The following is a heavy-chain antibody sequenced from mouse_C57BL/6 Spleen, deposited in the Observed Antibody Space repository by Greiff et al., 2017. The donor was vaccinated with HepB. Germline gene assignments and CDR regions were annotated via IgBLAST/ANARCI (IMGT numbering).Heavy chain of an antibody. V-gene: IGHV2-4*01. Sequence: VQRVESGPGLVQPSQSLSITFTVSGFSLTSYGVHWVRQPPGKGLEWLGVIWSGGSTDYNAAFISRLSISKDNSKSQVFFKMNSLQADDTAIYYCAKAGNYAMDYWGQGTSVTVSS. J-gene: IGHJ4*01. CDR3: AKAGNYAMDY. D-gene: IGHD4-1*01. CDR1: GFSLTSYG. CDR2: IWSGGST.